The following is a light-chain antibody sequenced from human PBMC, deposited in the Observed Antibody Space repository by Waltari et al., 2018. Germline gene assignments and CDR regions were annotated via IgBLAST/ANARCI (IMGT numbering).Light chain of an antibody. CDR1: QTISSN. J-gene: IGKJ1*01. V-gene: IGKV3-15*01. Sequence: ETVMTQSPATLSVSPGETATLSCRASQTISSNLAWYQQKPGQAPRLLIHGASTRAICIPDKFSGSGSGTQFTLTISGLQAEDFAVYYCQQYNNWPPWTFGQGTKVEIK. CDR2: GAS. CDR3: QQYNNWPPWT.